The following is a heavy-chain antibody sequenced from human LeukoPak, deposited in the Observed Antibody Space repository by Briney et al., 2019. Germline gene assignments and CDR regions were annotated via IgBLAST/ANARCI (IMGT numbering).Heavy chain of an antibody. CDR2: IKQDGSET. J-gene: IGHJ4*02. CDR1: GFTFSSYA. V-gene: IGHV3-7*01. Sequence: GGSLRLSCAASGFTFSSYATSWVRQAPGKGLEWVANIKQDGSETYYVDSVKGRFTISRDDAKNSLYLQMNSLRAEDTAVYYCARLYQHDSSTYRPLDYWGQGTLVSVSS. D-gene: IGHD3-22*01. CDR3: ARLYQHDSSTYRPLDY.